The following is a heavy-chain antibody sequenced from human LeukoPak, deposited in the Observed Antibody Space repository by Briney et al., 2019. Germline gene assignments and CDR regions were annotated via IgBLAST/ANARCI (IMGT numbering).Heavy chain of an antibody. D-gene: IGHD3-3*01. CDR2: ISYSGST. CDR3: ARDTHYSDFWSGYSSEYYYYGMDV. V-gene: IGHV4-59*12. J-gene: IGHJ6*02. CDR1: GGSISSYY. Sequence: SETLSLTCTVSGGSISSYYWSWIRQPPGKGLEWIGYISYSGSTNYNPSLKSRVTMSVDTSKNQFSLKLSSVTAADTAVYYCARDTHYSDFWSGYSSEYYYYGMDVWGQGTTVTVSS.